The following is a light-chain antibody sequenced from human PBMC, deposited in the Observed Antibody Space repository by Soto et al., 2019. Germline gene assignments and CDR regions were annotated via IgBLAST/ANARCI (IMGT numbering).Light chain of an antibody. J-gene: IGLJ1*01. CDR1: SSDVGGYKY. CDR3: SSYTSSSTLHYV. V-gene: IGLV2-14*01. Sequence: QSALTQPASVSGSPGQSITISCTGTSSDVGGYKYVSWYQQHPDKAPKLIIFEVSNRPSGVSNRFSGSKSGNTASLTISGLQAEDEADYYCSSYTSSSTLHYVFGTGTKLNVL. CDR2: EVS.